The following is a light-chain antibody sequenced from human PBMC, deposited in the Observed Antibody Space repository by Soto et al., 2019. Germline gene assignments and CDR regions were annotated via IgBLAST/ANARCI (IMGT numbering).Light chain of an antibody. CDR1: RSNIGSNA. CDR3: ATWDDRLNGPV. V-gene: IGLV1-44*01. Sequence: QSVLTQPPSASGTPGQRVTISCSGSRSNIGSNAVNWYQHLPGTAPKLLISSNNQRPSGVPDRFFGSKSGTSASLAISGLQSEDEADYFCATWDDRLNGPVFGGGTQLTVL. J-gene: IGLJ7*01. CDR2: SNN.